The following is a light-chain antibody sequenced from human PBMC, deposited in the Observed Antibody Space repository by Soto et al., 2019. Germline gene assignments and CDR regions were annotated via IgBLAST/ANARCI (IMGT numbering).Light chain of an antibody. CDR3: QQYDNWLRT. J-gene: IGKJ1*01. CDR2: GAS. Sequence: EIVMTQSPATQSVSPGERATLACRASQDISTNLAWYQQKPGQAPRLLIYGASTRATGIPARFSGSGSGTEFTLTISSLQSVDFAVYYCQQYDNWLRTFGQGTKVEIK. V-gene: IGKV3-15*01. CDR1: QDISTN.